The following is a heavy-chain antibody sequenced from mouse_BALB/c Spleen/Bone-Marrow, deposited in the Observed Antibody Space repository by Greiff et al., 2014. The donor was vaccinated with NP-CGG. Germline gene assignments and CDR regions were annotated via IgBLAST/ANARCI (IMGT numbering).Heavy chain of an antibody. CDR3: ATYYYGYYFDY. V-gene: IGHV14-3*02. CDR2: IDPANGNT. J-gene: IGHJ2*01. CDR1: GFNIKDTY. D-gene: IGHD1-2*01. Sequence: EVQLVESGAELVKPGASVKLSCTASGFNIKDTYMHWVKQRPERGLEWIGRIDPANGNTKYDPKFQGKATITADTSSNTAYLQLSSLTSEDTAVYYCATYYYGYYFDYWGQGTTLTVSS.